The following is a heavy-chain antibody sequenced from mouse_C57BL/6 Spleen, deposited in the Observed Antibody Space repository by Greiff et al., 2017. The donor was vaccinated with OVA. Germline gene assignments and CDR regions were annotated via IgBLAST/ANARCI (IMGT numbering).Heavy chain of an antibody. CDR3: ASKGAYYRDYAMDY. Sequence: DVKLVESGGGLVKPGGSLKLSCAASGFTFSDYGMHWVRQAPEKGLEWVAYISSGSSTIYYADTVKGRFTISRDNAKNTLFLQMTSLRSEDTAMYYCASKGAYYRDYAMDYWGQGTSVTVSS. V-gene: IGHV5-17*01. CDR2: ISSGSSTI. J-gene: IGHJ4*01. CDR1: GFTFSDYG. D-gene: IGHD2-14*01.